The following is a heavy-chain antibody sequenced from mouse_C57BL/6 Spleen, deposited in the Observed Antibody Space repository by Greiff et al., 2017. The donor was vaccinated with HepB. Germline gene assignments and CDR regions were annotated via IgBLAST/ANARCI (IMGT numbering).Heavy chain of an antibody. CDR3: AIGTTVGFFDY. Sequence: VQLQQSGPELVKPGASVKISCKASGYSFTSYYIHWVKQRPGQGLEWIGWIYPGSGNTKYNEKFKGKATLTADTSSSTAYMQRSSLTSEDSAVYYCAIGTTVGFFDYWGQGTTLTVSS. CDR1: GYSFTSYY. V-gene: IGHV1-66*01. D-gene: IGHD1-1*01. J-gene: IGHJ2*01. CDR2: IYPGSGNT.